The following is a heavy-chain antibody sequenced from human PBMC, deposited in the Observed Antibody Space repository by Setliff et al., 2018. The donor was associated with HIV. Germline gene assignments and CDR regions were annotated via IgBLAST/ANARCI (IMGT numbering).Heavy chain of an antibody. CDR2: INPNSGDT. Sequence: ASVKVSCKASGYTFTGYYVHWVRQAPGQGLEWVGRINPNSGDTNYAQKFQGRVTMTRDTSISTAYMELRTLRSDDTAVYFCASGRGIYGSGALEAYDIWGQGTMVTVSS. J-gene: IGHJ3*02. CDR1: GYTFTGYY. D-gene: IGHD3-10*01. CDR3: ASGRGIYGSGALEAYDI. V-gene: IGHV1-2*06.